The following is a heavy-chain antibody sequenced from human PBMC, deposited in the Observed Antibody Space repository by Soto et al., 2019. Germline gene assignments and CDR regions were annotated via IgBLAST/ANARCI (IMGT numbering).Heavy chain of an antibody. CDR3: ARSRLPAHRDFDY. Sequence: EVQLVESGGDLVQPGGSLRLSCTASGFTFSDYYMDWVRQAPGKGLEWVGRTRNKANSYTTEYAASVRGRFTISRDDSQNSLYLQMNSLKIEDTAVYYCARSRLPAHRDFDYWGQGTLVTVSS. J-gene: IGHJ4*02. CDR2: TRNKANSYTT. D-gene: IGHD2-2*01. CDR1: GFTFSDYY. V-gene: IGHV3-72*01.